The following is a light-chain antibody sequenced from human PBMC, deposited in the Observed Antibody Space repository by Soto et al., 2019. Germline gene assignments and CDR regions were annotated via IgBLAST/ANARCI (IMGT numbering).Light chain of an antibody. J-gene: IGKJ4*01. CDR3: QQYNNWPLT. CDR1: QSVNSN. CDR2: GES. Sequence: EIVMTQSPAILSVSPGERATLSCRASQSVNSNLAWYQQKPGQAPRLLIYGESTRATGIPARFSGSGSGTEFTLTIGSLQSEDFAVYYCQQYNNWPLTFGGGTKVEIK. V-gene: IGKV3-15*01.